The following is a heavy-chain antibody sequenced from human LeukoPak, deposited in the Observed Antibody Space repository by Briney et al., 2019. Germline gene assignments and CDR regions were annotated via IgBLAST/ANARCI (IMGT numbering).Heavy chain of an antibody. CDR1: GFTFSSYS. CDR3: TSLSNTDKDDY. Sequence: GGSLRLSCAASGFTFSSYSMNWVRQAPGKGLEWVSYISSSSGIIYYADSVKGRITISRDNAKNSLYLQMNSLRPEDTAVYYCTSLSNTDKDDYWGQGTLVTVSS. V-gene: IGHV3-48*01. J-gene: IGHJ4*02. CDR2: ISSSSGII. D-gene: IGHD1/OR15-1a*01.